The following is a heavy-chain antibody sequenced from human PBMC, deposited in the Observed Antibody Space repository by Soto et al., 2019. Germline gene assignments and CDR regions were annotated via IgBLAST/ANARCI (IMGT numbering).Heavy chain of an antibody. V-gene: IGHV3-23*01. Sequence: EVQLLESGGGLVQPGGSLRLSCAASGFTFSSYAMSWVRQAPGKGLEWVSSISGSGGSIYYADSVKGRFTISRDNSKNTLYLQMNRLRTEDTAVYYCATDLRGADDACAIWGQGAMVPVSS. CDR2: ISGSGGSI. D-gene: IGHD3-10*01. CDR1: GFTFSSYA. CDR3: ATDLRGADDACAI. J-gene: IGHJ3*02.